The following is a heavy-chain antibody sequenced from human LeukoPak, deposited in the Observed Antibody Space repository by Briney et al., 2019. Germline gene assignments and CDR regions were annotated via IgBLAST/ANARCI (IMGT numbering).Heavy chain of an antibody. D-gene: IGHD3-3*01. CDR3: ARDFSRNDFWSGSNWFDS. J-gene: IGHJ5*01. CDR1: GGTFSSYA. CDR2: IIPIFGTA. V-gene: IGHV1-69*13. Sequence: ASVKVSCKASGGTFSSYAISWVRQAPGQGLEWMGGIIPIFGTANYAQKFQGRVTITADESTSTAYMELSSLRSEDTAVYYCARDFSRNDFWSGSNWFDSWGQGTLVTVSS.